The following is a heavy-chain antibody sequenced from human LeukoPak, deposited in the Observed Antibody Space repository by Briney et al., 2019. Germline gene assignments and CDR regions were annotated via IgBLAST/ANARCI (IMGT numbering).Heavy chain of an antibody. Sequence: SETLSLTCAVYGGSFSGYYWSWIRQPPGKGPEWIGEINHSGSTNYNPSLKSRVTISVDTSKNQLSLKLSSVTAADTAVYYCASNTMATYPDYYYMDVWGKGTTVTVSS. CDR1: GGSFSGYY. CDR2: INHSGST. D-gene: IGHD5-24*01. J-gene: IGHJ6*03. CDR3: ASNTMATYPDYYYMDV. V-gene: IGHV4-34*01.